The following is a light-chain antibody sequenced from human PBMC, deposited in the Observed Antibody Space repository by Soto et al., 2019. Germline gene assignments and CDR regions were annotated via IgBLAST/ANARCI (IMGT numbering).Light chain of an antibody. V-gene: IGKV2-28*01. CDR3: MQALQTPLT. CDR1: QSLLHSNGYNY. CDR2: LGS. Sequence: DTVMTQSPLSLPVTPGEPASISCRSSQSLLHSNGYNYLDWYLQKPGQSPQLLIYLGSNRASGVPDRFSGSGSGTDFTLKISRVEAADVGVYYCMQALQTPLTFGGGTKVDIK. J-gene: IGKJ4*01.